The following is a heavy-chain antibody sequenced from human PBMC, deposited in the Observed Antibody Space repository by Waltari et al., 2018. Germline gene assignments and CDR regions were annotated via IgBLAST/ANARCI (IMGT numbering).Heavy chain of an antibody. J-gene: IGHJ6*03. D-gene: IGHD6-13*01. CDR3: AKIAAAGWDYYYMDV. CDR1: EFTFRNYN. Sequence: QVQLVESGGGVVRPGGSLRLSCAASEFTFRNYNFYWVRQAPGKGLEWVAFIRFDGNNKYYADSVKGRFTISRDNSKNTLFLQMTSLRSEDTAVYYCAKIAAAGWDYYYMDVWGKGTTVTFSS. V-gene: IGHV3-30*02. CDR2: IRFDGNNK.